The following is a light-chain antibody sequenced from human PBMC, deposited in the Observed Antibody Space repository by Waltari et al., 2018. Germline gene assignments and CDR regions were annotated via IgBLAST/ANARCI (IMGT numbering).Light chain of an antibody. CDR3: QNHERLPAT. CDR1: QSIGRY. Sequence: EVVLTQSPCTLSLSPGETATLSCRASQSIGRYLVWYQQQSGQAPRLLIYGASTRATGIPDRFSGSGSGTDFSLTISRLEAEDFAVYYCQNHERLPATFGQGTKVEIK. CDR2: GAS. V-gene: IGKV3-20*01. J-gene: IGKJ1*01.